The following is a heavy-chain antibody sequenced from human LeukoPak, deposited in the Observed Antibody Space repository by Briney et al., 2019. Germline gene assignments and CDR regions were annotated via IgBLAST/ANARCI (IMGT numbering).Heavy chain of an antibody. D-gene: IGHD3-22*01. Sequence: SETLSLTCTVSGGSINNYYWSWIRQPPGKGLEWIGYIYYSGSTNYNPPLKSRVTISVDTSKDQFSLKMSTLTAADTAVYYCARHRGSGYPYFDYWGQGNLVTVSS. CDR2: IYYSGST. V-gene: IGHV4-59*01. CDR3: ARHRGSGYPYFDY. J-gene: IGHJ4*02. CDR1: GGSINNYY.